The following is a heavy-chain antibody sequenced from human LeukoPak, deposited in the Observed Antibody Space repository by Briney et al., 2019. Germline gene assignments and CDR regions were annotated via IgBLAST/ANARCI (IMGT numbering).Heavy chain of an antibody. CDR2: ISSSSSYI. CDR3: ARDSRVPAAPFSHHYGMDV. Sequence: GGSLRLSCAASGFTFSSYSMNWVRQAPGKGLEWVSSISSSSSYIYYADSVKGRFTISRDNAKNSLYLQMNSLRAEDTAVYYCARDSRVPAAPFSHHYGMDVWGQGTTVTVSS. D-gene: IGHD2-2*01. V-gene: IGHV3-21*01. CDR1: GFTFSSYS. J-gene: IGHJ6*02.